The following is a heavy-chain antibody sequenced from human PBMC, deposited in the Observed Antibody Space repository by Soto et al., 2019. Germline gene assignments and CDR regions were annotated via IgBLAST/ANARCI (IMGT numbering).Heavy chain of an antibody. J-gene: IGHJ4*02. CDR3: AKHYGKFDY. CDR1: GASIRSSRHY. V-gene: IGHV4-39*01. CDR2: KYYGGST. D-gene: IGHD3-10*01. Sequence: PSETLSLTCNVSGASIRSSRHYWGWIRQPPGTGLEWIGSKYYGGSTYYNPSLKSRVTMSLDTTKNQISLKLNAVTAADTANYYCAKHYGKFDYGGRGTQVTVSS.